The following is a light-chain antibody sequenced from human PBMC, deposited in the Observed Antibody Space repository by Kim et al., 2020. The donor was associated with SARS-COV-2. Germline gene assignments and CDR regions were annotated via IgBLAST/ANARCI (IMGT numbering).Light chain of an antibody. CDR2: SAS. CDR1: QTVCSTC. V-gene: IGKV3-20*01. J-gene: IGKJ2*01. CDR3: QQYGTSPPYT. Sequence: SPGETATLSGRASQTVCSTCLAWYQQKPGQAPRLLIYSASTRATGIPDRFSGGGSGTDFTLTISRLGPEDFAVYYCQQYGTSPPYTFGQGTKLEIK.